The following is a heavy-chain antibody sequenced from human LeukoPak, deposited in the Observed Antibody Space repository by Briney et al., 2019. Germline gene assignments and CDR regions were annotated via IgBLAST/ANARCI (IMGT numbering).Heavy chain of an antibody. J-gene: IGHJ4*02. CDR2: IYPGDSDT. D-gene: IGHD1-26*01. CDR1: GSSFTNYW. Sequence: TGEPLKISCKGPGSSFTNYWLGWVRQIPGKGLEWVGIIYPGDSDTRYSPSFQGQVAISADKSISTAYLQWSSLKASDTAMFYCARLIVAATRYFDYWGQGTLVTVSS. CDR3: ARLIVAATRYFDY. V-gene: IGHV5-51*01.